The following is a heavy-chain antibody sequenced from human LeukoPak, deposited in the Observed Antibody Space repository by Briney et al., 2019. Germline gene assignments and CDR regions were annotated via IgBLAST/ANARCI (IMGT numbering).Heavy chain of an antibody. CDR3: ARGVGGSYYYYYYGMDV. CDR1: GYTFTSYG. V-gene: IGHV1-18*01. Sequence: ASVKVSCKASGYTFTSYGISWVRQAPGQGLEWMGWISAYSGNTNYAQKLQGRVTMTTDTSTSTAYMELRSLRSDDTAVYYCARGVGGSYYYYYYGMDVWGQGTTVTVSS. J-gene: IGHJ6*02. CDR2: ISAYSGNT. D-gene: IGHD1-26*01.